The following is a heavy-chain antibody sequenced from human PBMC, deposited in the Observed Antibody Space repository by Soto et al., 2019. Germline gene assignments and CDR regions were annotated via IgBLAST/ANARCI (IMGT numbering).Heavy chain of an antibody. D-gene: IGHD2-2*02. CDR1: GYTFTSYD. Sequence: ASVKVSCKASGYTFTSYDINWVRQATGQGLEWMGWMNPNSGNTGYAQKFQGRVTMTRNTSISTACMELSSLRSEDTAVYYCARLVVVPAAIHYYYYYGMDVWGQGTTVPVSS. CDR2: MNPNSGNT. V-gene: IGHV1-8*01. CDR3: ARLVVVPAAIHYYYYYGMDV. J-gene: IGHJ6*02.